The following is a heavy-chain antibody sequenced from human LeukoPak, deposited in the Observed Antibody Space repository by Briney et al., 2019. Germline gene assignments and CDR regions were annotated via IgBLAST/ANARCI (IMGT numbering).Heavy chain of an antibody. D-gene: IGHD2-2*01. V-gene: IGHV1-69*04. Sequence: SVKVSCKASGGTFSSYAISWARQAPGQGLEWMGRIIPILGIANYAQKFQGRVTITADKSTSTAYMELSSLRSEDTAVYYCAGTYCSSTSCYPARGYFDYWGQGTLVTVSS. CDR2: IIPILGIA. J-gene: IGHJ4*02. CDR3: AGTYCSSTSCYPARGYFDY. CDR1: GGTFSSYA.